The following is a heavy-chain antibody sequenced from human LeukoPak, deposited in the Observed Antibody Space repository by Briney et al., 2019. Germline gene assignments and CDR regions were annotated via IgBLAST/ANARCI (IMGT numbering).Heavy chain of an antibody. Sequence: GGSLRLSCAASGFTFSSYGMHWVRQAPGKGLDWVAVISYDGSNKYYADSVKGRFTISRDNSKNTLYLQMNSLRAEDTAVYYCAKDNHALDNWNDGVDYWGQGTLVTVSS. CDR3: AKDNHALDNWNDGVDY. V-gene: IGHV3-30*18. J-gene: IGHJ4*02. CDR1: GFTFSSYG. CDR2: ISYDGSNK. D-gene: IGHD1-20*01.